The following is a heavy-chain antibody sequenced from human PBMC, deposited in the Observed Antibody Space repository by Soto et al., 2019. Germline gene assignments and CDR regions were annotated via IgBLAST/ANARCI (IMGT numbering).Heavy chain of an antibody. CDR1: GGSVSSGSYY. CDR3: AREVAVAGTGWIDP. V-gene: IGHV4-61*01. D-gene: IGHD6-19*01. J-gene: IGHJ5*02. Sequence: QVQLQESGTGLVKPSETLSLTCTVSGGSVSSGSYYWSWLRQPPGKGLEWIGYIYYSGSTNYNPSLKSRVTISVDTSKNQFALKLSSVIAADTAVYYCAREVAVAGTGWIDPWGQGSLVTVSS. CDR2: IYYSGST.